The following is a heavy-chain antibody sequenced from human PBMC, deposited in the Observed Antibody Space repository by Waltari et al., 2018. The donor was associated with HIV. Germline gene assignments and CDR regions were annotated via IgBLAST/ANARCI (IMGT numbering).Heavy chain of an antibody. CDR1: LTTFATSYS. Sequence: QFQLVELAVRVIHRELPLTLSFAASLTTFATSYSMPWYHYAPGKGLEWVATISYDATTLYYADSLKGRFTISRDNSKNTLYLQMNSLRGEDTAVYYCATDRRQGFYYDNYGERPFYSWGQGTLVTVSS. J-gene: IGHJ5*02. D-gene: IGHD3-22*01. V-gene: IGHV3-33*05. CDR2: ISYDATTL. CDR3: ATDRRQGFYYDNYGERPFYS.